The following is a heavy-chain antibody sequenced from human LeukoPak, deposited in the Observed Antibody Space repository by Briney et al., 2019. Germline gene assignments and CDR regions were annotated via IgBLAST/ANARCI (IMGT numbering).Heavy chain of an antibody. CDR1: GYPINNAYY. CDR3: ARQYDSYFYYYLDL. CDR2: LYHPDST. J-gene: IGHJ6*03. V-gene: IGHV4-38-2*01. Sequence: SGTLSLTCGVSGYPINNAYYWVWIRQPPGKGLEWIGSLYHPDSTYYNPSLKSRVTMSVDTSRNQFSLRLSFVTAVDTAVYYCARQYDSYFYYYLDLWGTGTTVTVSS. D-gene: IGHD2-2*01.